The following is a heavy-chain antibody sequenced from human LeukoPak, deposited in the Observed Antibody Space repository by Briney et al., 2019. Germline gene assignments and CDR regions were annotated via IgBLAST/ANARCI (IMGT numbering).Heavy chain of an antibody. J-gene: IGHJ4*02. CDR1: GYTFTSYY. V-gene: IGHV1-46*01. D-gene: IGHD3-10*01. CDR3: ARDSSITMVRGVINY. CDR2: INPSGGST. Sequence: ASVKVSCNASGYTFTSYYMHWVRQAPGQGLEWMGIINPSGGSTSYAQKFQGRVTMTRDTSTSTVYMELSSLRSEDTAVYYCARDSSITMVRGVINYWGQGTLVTVSS.